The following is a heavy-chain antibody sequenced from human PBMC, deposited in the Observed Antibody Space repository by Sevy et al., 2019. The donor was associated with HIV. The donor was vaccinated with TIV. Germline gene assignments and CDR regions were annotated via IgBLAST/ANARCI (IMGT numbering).Heavy chain of an antibody. V-gene: IGHV4-59*08. CDR2: IYYNGHI. D-gene: IGHD1-26*01. Sequence: SKTLSLTCTVSGGSITSLYWNWIRQPPGKGLEWIANIYYNGHINYNPSLKSRVTLSLDTSRNQFSLRLSSVAAADTAMYYCAGENAWGRGYSWGQGTLVTVSS. CDR1: GGSITSLY. CDR3: AGENAWGRGYS. J-gene: IGHJ4*02.